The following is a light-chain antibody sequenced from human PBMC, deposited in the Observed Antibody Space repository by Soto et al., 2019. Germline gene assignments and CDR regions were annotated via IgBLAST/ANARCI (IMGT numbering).Light chain of an antibody. Sequence: DIQMTQSPSTLSASVGDRVTITCRASQTISNWLAWYQQKPGKAPKLLIYDAANLESGVPSRFSGSGSGTEFTLTISSLQPDDFGTYYCQQYNSYAFTFGPGTKVDL. CDR1: QTISNW. CDR3: QQYNSYAFT. V-gene: IGKV1-5*01. J-gene: IGKJ3*01. CDR2: DAA.